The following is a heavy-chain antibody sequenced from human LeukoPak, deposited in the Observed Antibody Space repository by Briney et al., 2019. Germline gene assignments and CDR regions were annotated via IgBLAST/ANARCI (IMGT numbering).Heavy chain of an antibody. V-gene: IGHV3-49*04. CDR1: GFTFSSYG. Sequence: GGSLRLSCAASGFTFSSYGMHWVRQAPGKGLEWVGFIRSNLYGGTPEYAASVKGRFTISRDDSNSIAYLEMDSLKTDDTAVYYCTRDQTPYYWGQGTLVTVSS. CDR3: TRDQTPYY. J-gene: IGHJ4*02. CDR2: IRSNLYGGTP.